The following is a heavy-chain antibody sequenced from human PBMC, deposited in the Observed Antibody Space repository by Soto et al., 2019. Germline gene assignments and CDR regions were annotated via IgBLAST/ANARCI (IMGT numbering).Heavy chain of an antibody. J-gene: IGHJ4*02. D-gene: IGHD3-16*01. CDR3: AGARLGPFDY. Sequence: EVQLVETGGGLIQPGGSLRLSCAASGFTVISNYMSWVRQAPGKGREWVSVIYSGGSTYYAVSVKGRFTISRDNSKNTLYLQMNSLRAEDTAVYYCAGARLGPFDYWGQGTLVTVSS. CDR1: GFTVISNY. CDR2: IYSGGST. V-gene: IGHV3-53*02.